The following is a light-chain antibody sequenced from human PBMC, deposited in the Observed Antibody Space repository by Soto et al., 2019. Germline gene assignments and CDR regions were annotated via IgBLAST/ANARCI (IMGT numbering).Light chain of an antibody. V-gene: IGLV1-40*01. Sequence: QSVLTQPPSVSGAPGQRVTISCTGRSSNIGAGYDVHWYQQLPGTAPKLLIYGNSNRPSGVPDRFSGSKSGTSASLAITGLEAEDEADYYCQSYDSSLSGGVLGGGTKLTVL. CDR3: QSYDSSLSGGV. CDR2: GNS. CDR1: SSNIGAGYD. J-gene: IGLJ3*02.